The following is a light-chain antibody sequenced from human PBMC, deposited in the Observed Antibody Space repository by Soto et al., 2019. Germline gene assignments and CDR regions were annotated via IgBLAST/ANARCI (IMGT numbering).Light chain of an antibody. Sequence: ETVLTQSPGTVYLSPGERATLSCTTSQTVNSDYLAWYQQKPGQAPRLLIYGVFNRATRIPDRFSGSGSGTYFILTLRAQEPEESAVANCQHCDGSHRTFGQGTNLEI. CDR2: GVF. CDR3: QHCDGSHRT. J-gene: IGKJ2*01. V-gene: IGKV3-20*01. CDR1: QTVNSDY.